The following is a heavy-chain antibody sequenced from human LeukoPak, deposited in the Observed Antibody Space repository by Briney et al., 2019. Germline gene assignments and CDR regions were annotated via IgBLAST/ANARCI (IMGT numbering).Heavy chain of an antibody. Sequence: GGSLRLSCAGSGFTFGGYGMHWFRQTPGKGLEWMAVIAYDGSRAFYADSVKGRFTISRDNSKNTMSVQMDDLRAEDTAVYYCTRYNNDHFDYWGQGTLVTVSS. CDR1: GFTFGGYG. D-gene: IGHD1-14*01. J-gene: IGHJ4*02. V-gene: IGHV3-33*01. CDR2: IAYDGSRA. CDR3: TRYNNDHFDY.